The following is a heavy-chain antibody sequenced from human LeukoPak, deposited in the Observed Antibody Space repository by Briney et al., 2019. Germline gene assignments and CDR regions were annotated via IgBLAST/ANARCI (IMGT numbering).Heavy chain of an antibody. V-gene: IGHV4-34*01. J-gene: IGHJ6*02. Sequence: TSETLSLTCAVYGGSFSGYYWSWIRQPPGKGLEWIGEINHSGSTNYNPSLKSRVTISVDTSKNQFSLKLTSVTAADTAVYYCARRSGNNWYYYYYGMDVWGQGTTVTVSS. D-gene: IGHD1-1*01. CDR1: GGSFSGYY. CDR2: INHSGST. CDR3: ARRSGNNWYYYYYGMDV.